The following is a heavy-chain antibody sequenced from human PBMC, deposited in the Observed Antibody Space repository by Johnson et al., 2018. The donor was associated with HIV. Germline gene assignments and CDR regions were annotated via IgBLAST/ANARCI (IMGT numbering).Heavy chain of an antibody. V-gene: IGHV3-33*01. CDR3: ARVRGDCHGGSCYRWGTFDI. CDR1: GFTFSTFG. J-gene: IGHJ3*02. Sequence: QMLLVESGGGVVQPGGSLRLSCSASGFTFSTFGMHWVRQAPEKGLEWVADIKCDGSEKYYVDSVKGRLTISRDNSKSTLYLQMNSLRVEDTALYYCARVRGDCHGGSCYRWGTFDIWGQGTMVTVSP. CDR2: IKCDGSEK. D-gene: IGHD2-15*01.